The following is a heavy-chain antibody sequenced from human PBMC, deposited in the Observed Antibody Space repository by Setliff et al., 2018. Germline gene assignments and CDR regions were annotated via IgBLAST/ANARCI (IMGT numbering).Heavy chain of an antibody. CDR2: IIPIFGTT. D-gene: IGHD5-12*01. CDR3: ARERGDIVSTTSYYYYMDV. V-gene: IGHV1-69*05. Sequence: ASVKVSCKASRGTFSSYGITWVRQAPGQGLEWMGGIIPIFGTTDYAQKFQGRVTITTDESTSTAYMEMSSLRFEDTAVYYCARERGDIVSTTSYYYYMDVWGKGTTVTVSS. CDR1: RGTFSSYG. J-gene: IGHJ6*03.